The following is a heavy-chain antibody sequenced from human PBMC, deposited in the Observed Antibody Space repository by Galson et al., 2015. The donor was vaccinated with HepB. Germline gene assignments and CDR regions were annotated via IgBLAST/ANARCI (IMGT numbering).Heavy chain of an antibody. Sequence: SVKVSCKVAGYSLTELSMHWVRQAPGKGLEWMGGFDPEDGETIYAQKLQGRITLTEDTSTDTAYMELSSLRSEDKAVYYCATDLGWEQRFWGQGTLVTVSS. J-gene: IGHJ4*02. V-gene: IGHV1-24*01. CDR1: GYSLTELS. CDR2: FDPEDGET. CDR3: ATDLGWEQRF. D-gene: IGHD1/OR15-1a*01.